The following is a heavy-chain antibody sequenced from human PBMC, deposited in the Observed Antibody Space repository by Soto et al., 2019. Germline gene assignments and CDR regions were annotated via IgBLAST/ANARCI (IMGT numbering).Heavy chain of an antibody. D-gene: IGHD6-6*01. CDR2: ISSSGSST. CDR1: GFTFRGYA. CDR3: AKAPIAARARWGDS. J-gene: IGHJ4*02. V-gene: IGHV3-23*01. Sequence: GGSLRLSCAASGFTFRGYAMSGFRHAAGKGLEWVSGISSSGSSTDYADSVKGRFTIYRDNSKNTLFLQMNRLRDEDTAIYYCAKAPIAARARWGDSWGQGTLVTVSS.